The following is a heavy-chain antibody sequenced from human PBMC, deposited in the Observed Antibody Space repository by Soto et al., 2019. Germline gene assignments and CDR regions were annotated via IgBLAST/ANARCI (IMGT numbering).Heavy chain of an antibody. D-gene: IGHD6-19*01. CDR1: GYTFTSYA. CDR3: ARDLVYSSGSLDY. J-gene: IGHJ4*02. V-gene: IGHV1-3*01. Sequence: GASVKVSCKASGYTFTSYAMHWVRQAPRQRLEWMGWINAGNGNTKYSQKFQGRVTITRDTSASTAYMELSSLRSEDTAVYYCARDLVYSSGSLDYWGQGTLVTVSS. CDR2: INAGNGNT.